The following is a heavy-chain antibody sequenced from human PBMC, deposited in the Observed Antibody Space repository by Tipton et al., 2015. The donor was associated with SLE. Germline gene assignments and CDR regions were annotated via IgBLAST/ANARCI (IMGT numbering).Heavy chain of an antibody. Sequence: TLSLTCTVSGGSISSGSYYWSWIRQPAGKGLEWIGYIYTSGSTNYNPSLKSRVTISVDTSKNQFSLKLSSVTAADTAVYYCARWTTVVTPGAFDIWGQGTMVTVSS. CDR3: ARWTTVVTPGAFDI. CDR1: GGSISSGSYY. J-gene: IGHJ3*02. V-gene: IGHV4-61*09. D-gene: IGHD4-23*01. CDR2: IYTSGST.